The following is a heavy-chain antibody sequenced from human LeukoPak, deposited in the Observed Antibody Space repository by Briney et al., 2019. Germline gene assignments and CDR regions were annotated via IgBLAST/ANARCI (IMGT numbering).Heavy chain of an antibody. Sequence: SETLSLTCTVSGGSISSYYWSWIRQPAGKGLEWIGRIYTSGSTNYNPSLKSRVTMSVDTSKNQFSLKLSSVTAADTAVYYCATTTYYYDSSGYYYRYYFDYWGQGTLVTVSS. J-gene: IGHJ4*02. V-gene: IGHV4-4*07. CDR2: IYTSGST. CDR1: GGSISSYY. CDR3: ATTTYYYDSSGYYYRYYFDY. D-gene: IGHD3-22*01.